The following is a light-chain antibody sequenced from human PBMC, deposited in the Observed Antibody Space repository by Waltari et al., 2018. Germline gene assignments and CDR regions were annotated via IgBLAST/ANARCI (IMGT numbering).Light chain of an antibody. CDR1: ESIATW. J-gene: IGKJ1*01. CDR3: QHYYGVSWT. Sequence: DIQMTQSPSTLSASVGDRFTITCRASESIATWLAWYQQKPGKAPKVLISKASTLESGVPSRFSGSRSGTEFTLTISSLQPDDFATYYCQHYYGVSWTFGQGTTVEIK. CDR2: KAS. V-gene: IGKV1-5*03.